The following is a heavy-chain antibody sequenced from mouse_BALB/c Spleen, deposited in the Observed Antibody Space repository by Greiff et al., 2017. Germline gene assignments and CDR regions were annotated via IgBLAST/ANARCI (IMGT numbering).Heavy chain of an antibody. Sequence: EVHLVESGGGLVQPGGSMKLSCVASGFTFSNYWMNWVRQSPEKGLEWVAEIRLKSNNYATHYAESVKGRFTISRDDSKSSVYLQMNNLRAEDTGIYYCTRWITRRYGSRASFDYWGQGTTLTVSS. CDR3: TRWITRRYGSRASFDY. CDR1: GFTFSNYW. V-gene: IGHV6-6*02. J-gene: IGHJ2*01. CDR2: IRLKSNNYAT. D-gene: IGHD1-1*01.